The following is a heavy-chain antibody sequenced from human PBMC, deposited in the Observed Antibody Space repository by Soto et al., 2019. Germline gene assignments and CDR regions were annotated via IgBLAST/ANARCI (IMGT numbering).Heavy chain of an antibody. CDR1: GGSFSSYY. D-gene: IGHD5-18*01. J-gene: IGHJ5*02. V-gene: IGHV4-34*01. CDR2: INHSGST. CDR3: GRRGLWIQLWLRWFDP. Sequence: SETLSLTCAVYGGSFSSYYWSWIRQPPGKGLEWIGEINHSGSTNYNPSLKSRVTISVDTSKNQFSLKLSSVTAADTAVYYCGRRGLWIQLWLRWFDPWGQGTLVTVSS.